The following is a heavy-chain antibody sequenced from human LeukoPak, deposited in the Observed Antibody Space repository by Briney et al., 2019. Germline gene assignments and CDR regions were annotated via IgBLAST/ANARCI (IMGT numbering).Heavy chain of an antibody. D-gene: IGHD3-10*01. CDR2: IYTSGST. Sequence: SETLSLTCTVSGGSISSYFWSWIRQPAGKGLEWIGRIYTSGSTNYNPSLKSRVTISVDTSKNQFSLKLSSVTAADTAVYYCARHVVRGVKLYYFDYWGQGTLVTVSS. CDR1: GGSISSYF. J-gene: IGHJ4*02. CDR3: ARHVVRGVKLYYFDY. V-gene: IGHV4-4*07.